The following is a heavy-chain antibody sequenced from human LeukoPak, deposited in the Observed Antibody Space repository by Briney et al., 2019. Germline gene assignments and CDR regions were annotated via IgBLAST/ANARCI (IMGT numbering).Heavy chain of an antibody. J-gene: IGHJ3*02. D-gene: IGHD3-22*01. Sequence: GESLKISCKGPGYSFTSYWIGWVRQMPGKGLEWMGIIYPGDSDTTYSPSFQGQVTISADKSISTAYLQWSSLKASDTAMYYCASAGDSSGYYYFSAFDIWGQGTMVTVSS. CDR1: GYSFTSYW. CDR2: IYPGDSDT. V-gene: IGHV5-51*01. CDR3: ASAGDSSGYYYFSAFDI.